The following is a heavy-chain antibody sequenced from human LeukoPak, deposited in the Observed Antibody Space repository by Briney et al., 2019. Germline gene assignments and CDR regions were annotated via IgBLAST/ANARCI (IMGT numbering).Heavy chain of an antibody. CDR2: IHYSGGT. D-gene: IGHD6-13*01. CDR1: GGSVSSNNYY. J-gene: IGHJ4*02. V-gene: IGHV4-61*01. CDR3: ARAPVTASAPNY. Sequence: SETLSLTCTVSGGSVSSNNYYWSWIRAPPGKGLEWIGYIHYSGGTKYDPSLKSRVTISQDTSKNQFSLSLSSVTAADTAVYYCARAPVTASAPNYWGQGTLVTVSS.